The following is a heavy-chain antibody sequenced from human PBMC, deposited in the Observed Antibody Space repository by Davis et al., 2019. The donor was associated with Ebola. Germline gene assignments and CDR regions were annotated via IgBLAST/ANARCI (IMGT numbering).Heavy chain of an antibody. CDR1: GFIFNDYS. V-gene: IGHV3-48*02. Sequence: GGSLRLSCAASGFIFNDYSINWVRQAPGKGLEWVSFISSRSGTTYYAESVKGRFTISRDNAQNSVFLQMNSLRDEDTAVYYCARAPLVRKADRSWFDPWGQGTLVTVSS. J-gene: IGHJ5*02. CDR2: ISSRSGTT. CDR3: ARAPLVRKADRSWFDP. D-gene: IGHD3-10*01.